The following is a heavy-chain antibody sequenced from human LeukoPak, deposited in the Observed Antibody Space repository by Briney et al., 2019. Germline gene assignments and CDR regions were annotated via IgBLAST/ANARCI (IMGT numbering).Heavy chain of an antibody. D-gene: IGHD3-16*01. CDR1: GFTFSSYS. Sequence: GGSLRLSCAASGFTFSSYSMNWVRQAPGKGLEWVSSTSSSSSYIYYADSVKGRFTISRDNAKNSLYLQMNSLRAEDTAVYYCARGEVAFGGVKGYWGQGTLVTVSS. J-gene: IGHJ4*02. CDR2: TSSSSSYI. V-gene: IGHV3-21*01. CDR3: ARGEVAFGGVKGY.